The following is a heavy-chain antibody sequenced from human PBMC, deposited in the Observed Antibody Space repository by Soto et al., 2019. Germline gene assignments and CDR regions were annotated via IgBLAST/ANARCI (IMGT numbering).Heavy chain of an antibody. D-gene: IGHD3-10*01. V-gene: IGHV3-23*01. Sequence: GGSLRLSCAASGFTFSSYAMSWVRQAPGKGLEWVSAISGSGGSTYYADSVKGRFTISRDNSKNTLYLQMNSLRAEDTAVYYCAKDYYGSGRRRYYGMDVWGQGTTVTVSS. CDR2: ISGSGGST. CDR1: GFTFSSYA. J-gene: IGHJ6*02. CDR3: AKDYYGSGRRRYYGMDV.